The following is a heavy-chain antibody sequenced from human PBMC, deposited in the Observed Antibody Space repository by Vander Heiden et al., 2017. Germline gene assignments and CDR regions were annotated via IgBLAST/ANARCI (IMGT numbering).Heavy chain of an antibody. CDR2: IRSSGTT. CDR1: GFTFSYYG. V-gene: IGHV3-48*01. CDR3: ARETGFIDH. Sequence: EVYLVESGGGLVQPGGSLTLSCAASGFTFSYYGINWVRQAPGKGLEWISFIRSSGTTEYADSGRGRFTISRDNDKNSLYLHMNSLRVEDTAVYYCARETGFIDHWGQGTLVTVSS. J-gene: IGHJ5*02.